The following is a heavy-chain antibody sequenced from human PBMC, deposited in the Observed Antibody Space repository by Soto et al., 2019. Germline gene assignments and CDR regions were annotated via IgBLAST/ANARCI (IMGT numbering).Heavy chain of an antibody. CDR1: GYTFNSSY. D-gene: IGHD1-1*01. CDR2: INPSVGIA. J-gene: IGHJ3*02. CDR3: ARARTEDDAFDI. V-gene: IGHV1-46*02. Sequence: ASVKVSCTASGYTFNSSYMHWVRQAPGQGLEWMGMINPSVGIANYAQKFQGRVTITADKSTSTAYMELSSLRSEDTAVYYCARARTEDDAFDIWGQGTMVTVSS.